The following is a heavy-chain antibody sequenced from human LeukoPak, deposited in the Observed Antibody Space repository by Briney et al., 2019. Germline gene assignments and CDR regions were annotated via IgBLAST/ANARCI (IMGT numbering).Heavy chain of an antibody. CDR1: GFTFSYYW. J-gene: IGHJ1*01. CDR3: ARGYYDILTGSRPEYFQH. Sequence: GGSLRLSCAASGFTFSYYWMHWVRQVPGKGLVWVSRINSDGSTTNYADSVKGRFTISRDNSKNTLHLQMNSLRAEDTAVYYCARGYYDILTGSRPEYFQHWGQGTLVSVSS. D-gene: IGHD3-9*01. V-gene: IGHV3-74*01. CDR2: INSDGSTT.